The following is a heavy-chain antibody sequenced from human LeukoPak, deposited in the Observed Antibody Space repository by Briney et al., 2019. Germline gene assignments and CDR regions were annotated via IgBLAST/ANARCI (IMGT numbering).Heavy chain of an antibody. V-gene: IGHV3-30-3*01. CDR1: GFTFGSYA. Sequence: GGSLRLSCAASGFTFGSYAMHWVRQAPGKGLEWVAVISYDGSNKYYADSVKGRFTISRDNSKNTLYLQMNSLRAEDTAVYYCARDAGEVGADYFDYWGQGTLVTVSS. CDR3: ARDAGEVGADYFDY. CDR2: ISYDGSNK. D-gene: IGHD1-26*01. J-gene: IGHJ4*02.